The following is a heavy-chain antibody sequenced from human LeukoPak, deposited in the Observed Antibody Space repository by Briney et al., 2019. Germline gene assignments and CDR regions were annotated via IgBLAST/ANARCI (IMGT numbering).Heavy chain of an antibody. V-gene: IGHV3-30*04. Sequence: PGGSLRPSCAASGFTFSSYAMHWVRQAPGKGLEWVAVISYDGSNKYYADSVKGRFTISRDNSKNTLYPQMNSLRAEDTAVYYCARNDYGDYLKYFDYWGQGTLVTVSS. J-gene: IGHJ4*02. D-gene: IGHD4-17*01. CDR3: ARNDYGDYLKYFDY. CDR2: ISYDGSNK. CDR1: GFTFSSYA.